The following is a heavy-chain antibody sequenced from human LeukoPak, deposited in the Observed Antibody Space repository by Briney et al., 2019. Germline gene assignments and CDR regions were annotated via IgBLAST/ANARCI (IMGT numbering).Heavy chain of an antibody. J-gene: IGHJ4*02. CDR1: GYSISSGYY. Sequence: SETPSLTCTVSGYSISSGYYWGWIRQPPGKGLEWIGSIYHSGSTYYNPSLKSRVTISVDTSKNQFSLKLSSVTAADTAVYYCTVAEGGGDYWGQGTLVTVSS. CDR3: TVAEGGGDY. D-gene: IGHD2-15*01. V-gene: IGHV4-38-2*02. CDR2: IYHSGST.